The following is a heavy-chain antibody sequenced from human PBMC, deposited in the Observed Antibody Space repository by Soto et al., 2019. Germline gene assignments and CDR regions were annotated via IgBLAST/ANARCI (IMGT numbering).Heavy chain of an antibody. Sequence: PGESLKISCKGSGYSFTSYWIAWVRQMPGKGLDWMGIIYPGDSDTRYSPSFQGQVTISADKSINTAYLQWNSLKASDTAMYYCARTATSTTVSMDVWGQGTTATVSS. CDR2: IYPGDSDT. D-gene: IGHD4-17*01. CDR3: ARTATSTTVSMDV. CDR1: GYSFTSYW. J-gene: IGHJ6*02. V-gene: IGHV5-51*01.